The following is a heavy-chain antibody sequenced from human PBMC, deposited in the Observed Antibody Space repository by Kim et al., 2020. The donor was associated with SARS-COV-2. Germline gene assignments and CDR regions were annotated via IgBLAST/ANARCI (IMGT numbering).Heavy chain of an antibody. V-gene: IGHV4-61*01. CDR3: ARVTAGWTRDSSGYY. CDR1: GGSVSSGSYY. Sequence: SETLSLTCTVSGGSVSSGSYYWSWIRQPPGKGLEWIGYIYYSGSTNYNPSLKSRVTISVDTSKNQFSLKLSSVTAADTAVYYCARVTAGWTRDSSGYYWGQGTLVTVSS. D-gene: IGHD3-22*01. CDR2: IYYSGST. J-gene: IGHJ4*02.